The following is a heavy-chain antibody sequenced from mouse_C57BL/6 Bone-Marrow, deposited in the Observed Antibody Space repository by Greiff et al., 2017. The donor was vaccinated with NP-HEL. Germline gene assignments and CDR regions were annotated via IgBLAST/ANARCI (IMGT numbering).Heavy chain of an antibody. J-gene: IGHJ2*01. V-gene: IGHV5-4*01. CDR2: ISDGGSYT. Sequence: EVKLVESGGGLVKPGGCLKLSCAASGFTFSSYAMSWVRQTPEKRLEWVATISDGGSYTYYPDNVKGRFTISRDNAKNNLYLQMSHLKSEDTDMYYCAREEIYYDYDEGGYWGQGTTLTVSS. CDR1: GFTFSSYA. D-gene: IGHD2-4*01. CDR3: AREEIYYDYDEGGY.